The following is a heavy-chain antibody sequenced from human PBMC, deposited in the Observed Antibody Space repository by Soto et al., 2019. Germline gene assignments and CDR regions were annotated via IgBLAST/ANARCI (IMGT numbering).Heavy chain of an antibody. J-gene: IGHJ4*02. V-gene: IGHV4-59*01. CDR3: ARLKGHYFDY. CDR1: GGSISSYY. Sequence: QVQLQESGPGLVKPSETLSLTCTVSGGSISSYYWSWIRQPPGKGLEWIGYIYYSRSTNYNPSLKSPATISVATPKNQFALKLSSVTAADTAVYYCARLKGHYFDYWGQGTLVTVSS. CDR2: IYYSRST.